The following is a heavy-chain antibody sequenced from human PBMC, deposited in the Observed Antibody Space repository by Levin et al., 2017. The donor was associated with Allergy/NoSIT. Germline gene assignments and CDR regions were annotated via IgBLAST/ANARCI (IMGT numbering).Heavy chain of an antibody. D-gene: IGHD5-18*01. CDR3: ARSKRGYSYGYYYGMDV. CDR1: GGTFSSYA. V-gene: IGHV1-69*13. Sequence: SVKVSCKASGGTFSSYAISWVRQAPGQGLEWMGGIIPIFGTANYAQKFQGRVTITADESTSTAYMELSSLRSEDTAVYYCARSKRGYSYGYYYGMDVWGQGTTVTVSS. J-gene: IGHJ6*02. CDR2: IIPIFGTA.